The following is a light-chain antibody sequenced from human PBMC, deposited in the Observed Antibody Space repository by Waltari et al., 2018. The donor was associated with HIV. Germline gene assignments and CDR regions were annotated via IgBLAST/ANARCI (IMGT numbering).Light chain of an antibody. J-gene: IGLJ3*02. CDR2: EVS. CDR3: CSYAGSNTWV. V-gene: IGLV2-23*02. CDR1: SSAVGSYNF. Sequence: QSALTPPASVSGSPGQSTTTSCTGTSSAVGSYNFVSWYQQHPGKAPKLMIYEVSKRPSGVSNRFSGSKSGNTASLTISGLQAEDEADYYCCSYAGSNTWVFGGGTKLTVL.